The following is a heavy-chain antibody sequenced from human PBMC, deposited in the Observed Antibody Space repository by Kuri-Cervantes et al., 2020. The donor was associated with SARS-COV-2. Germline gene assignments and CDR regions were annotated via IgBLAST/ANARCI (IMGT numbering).Heavy chain of an antibody. CDR2: ISYDGSNK. D-gene: IGHD2-2*01. J-gene: IGHJ4*02. Sequence: LSLTCAASGFTFSSYAMHWVRQAPGKGLEWVAVISYDGSNKYYADSVKGRLTISRDNSKNTLYLQMNSLRAEDTAVYHCARTLGEDIVVVPAATFDYWGQGTLVTVSS. CDR1: GFTFSSYA. CDR3: ARTLGEDIVVVPAATFDY. V-gene: IGHV3-30-3*01.